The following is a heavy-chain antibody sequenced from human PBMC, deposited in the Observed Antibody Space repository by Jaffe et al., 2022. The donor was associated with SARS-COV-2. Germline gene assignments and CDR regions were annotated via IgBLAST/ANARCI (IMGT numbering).Heavy chain of an antibody. CDR2: FSNGGVDT. CDR1: GFNLGTHD. J-gene: IGHJ4*02. Sequence: EVQLLESGGALVQPGGSLRLSCATSGFNLGTHDVNWVRQAPGKGLEWVSGFSNGGVDTFYADSVKGRFTISGDTSTNTLHLLMNSLRAEDTAVYYCAKVNWGTVPGTYFWGQGTLVTVSS. D-gene: IGHD6-19*01. CDR3: AKVNWGTVPGTYF. V-gene: IGHV3-23*01.